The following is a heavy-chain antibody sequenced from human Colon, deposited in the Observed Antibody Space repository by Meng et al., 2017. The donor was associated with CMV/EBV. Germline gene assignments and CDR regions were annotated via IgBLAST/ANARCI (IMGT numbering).Heavy chain of an antibody. V-gene: IGHV1-69*10. Sequence: SVKVSCKASGGTFSSYAISWVRQAPGQGLEWMGGIIPILGIANYAQKFQGRVTITADKSTSTAYMELSSLRFEDTAVYYCASERLGAAAIPLDYWGQGTPVTVSS. D-gene: IGHD6-13*01. CDR3: ASERLGAAAIPLDY. CDR2: IIPILGIA. CDR1: GGTFSSYA. J-gene: IGHJ4*02.